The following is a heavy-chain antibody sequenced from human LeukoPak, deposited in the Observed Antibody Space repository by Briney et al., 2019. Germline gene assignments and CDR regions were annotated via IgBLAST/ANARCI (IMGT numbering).Heavy chain of an antibody. Sequence: SETLSLTCTVSGYSISSGYYWGWIRQPPGKGLEWIGSIYHSGSTYYNPSLKSRVTISVDTSKNQFSLKLSSVTAADTAVYYCARTTKTWLFDYWGQGTLVTVSS. CDR2: IYHSGST. CDR3: ARTTKTWLFDY. D-gene: IGHD1-1*01. V-gene: IGHV4-38-2*02. CDR1: GYSISSGYY. J-gene: IGHJ4*02.